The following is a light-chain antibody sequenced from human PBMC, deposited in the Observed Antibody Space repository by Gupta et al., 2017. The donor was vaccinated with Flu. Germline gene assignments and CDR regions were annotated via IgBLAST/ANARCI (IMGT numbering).Light chain of an antibody. CDR3: CSYTYTAARVV. V-gene: IGLV2-14*01. CDR1: SSAISAFNY. CDR2: EVS. J-gene: IGLJ3*02. Sequence: QAARTQTELVSGSPPQPTTISPTGTSSAISAFNYVSWYQQHPDKAPKLLILEVSNRPSGSSNPFPRSKSGNMVTLTIPELQAEADDDYYYCSYTYTAARVVFGGGTKLTVL.